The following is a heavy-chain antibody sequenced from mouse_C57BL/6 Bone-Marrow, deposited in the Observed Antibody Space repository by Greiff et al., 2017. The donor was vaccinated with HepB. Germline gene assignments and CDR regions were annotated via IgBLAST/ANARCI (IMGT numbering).Heavy chain of an antibody. Sequence: QVQLQQPGAELVRPGSSVKLSCKASGYTFTSYWMHWVKQRPIQGLEWIGNIDPSDSETHYNQKFKDKATLTVEKSSSTAYMQLSSLTSEDSAVYYCARNYYGSSYERDYAMDYWGQGTSVTVSS. CDR2: IDPSDSET. CDR1: GYTFTSYW. CDR3: ARNYYGSSYERDYAMDY. D-gene: IGHD1-1*01. J-gene: IGHJ4*01. V-gene: IGHV1-52*01.